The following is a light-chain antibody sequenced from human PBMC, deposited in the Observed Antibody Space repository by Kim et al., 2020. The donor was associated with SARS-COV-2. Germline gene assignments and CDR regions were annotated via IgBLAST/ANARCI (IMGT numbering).Light chain of an antibody. CDR3: QQRGNWPLT. V-gene: IGKV3-11*01. J-gene: IGKJ4*01. Sequence: ETVLTQSPATLSLSPWERATLSCRASQSVSSYLAWYQQKPGHSPRLLIYDTSNRATGIPARFSGSGSGTDFTLTISSLETEDFAVYYCQQRGNWPLTFGGGTKVDIK. CDR1: QSVSSY. CDR2: DTS.